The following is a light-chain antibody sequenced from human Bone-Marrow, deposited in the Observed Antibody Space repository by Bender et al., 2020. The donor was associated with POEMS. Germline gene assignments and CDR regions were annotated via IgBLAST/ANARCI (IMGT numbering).Light chain of an antibody. J-gene: IGLJ2*01. CDR3: SSYAGTNVP. Sequence: QSALTQPASVSGSPGQSITISCTGTSSDVGNYNLVSWYQQHPGKAPKLMIFEDTKRPSGVSNRFSGSKSGNTASLTISGLQAEDEADYYCSSYAGTNVPFGGGTKLTVL. CDR1: SSDVGNYNL. CDR2: EDT. V-gene: IGLV2-23*01.